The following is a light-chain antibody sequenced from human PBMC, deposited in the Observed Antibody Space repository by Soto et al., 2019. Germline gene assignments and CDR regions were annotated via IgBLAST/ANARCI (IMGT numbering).Light chain of an antibody. V-gene: IGKV1-39*01. Sequence: DIQMTHSPSTLSAPVGDRVTITFRASQSISSWLAWYQQKPGKAPKLLIYAASSLQSGVPSRFSGSGSGTDFTLTISSLQPEDFATYYCQQSYSTPPTFGQGTKVDIK. CDR2: AAS. J-gene: IGKJ1*01. CDR1: QSISSW. CDR3: QQSYSTPPT.